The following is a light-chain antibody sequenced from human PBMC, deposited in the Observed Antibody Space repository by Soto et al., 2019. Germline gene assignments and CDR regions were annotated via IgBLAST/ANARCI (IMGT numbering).Light chain of an antibody. CDR1: QRVSGY. CDR2: DAS. J-gene: IGKJ4*01. V-gene: IGKV3-11*01. CDR3: QQLSNWPLT. Sequence: EIVLTQSPATVSLSPGARATLSCRASQRVSGYLAWYQHKPGQAPRLLISDASNRAAGIPARFSGSGSDTDFTLTISSLEPEDSAAYYCQQLSNWPLTFGGGTKVEIK.